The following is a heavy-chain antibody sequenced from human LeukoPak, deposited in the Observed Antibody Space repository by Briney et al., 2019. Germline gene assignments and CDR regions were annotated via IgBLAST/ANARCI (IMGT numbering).Heavy chain of an antibody. Sequence: TGGSLRLSCAASGFTYSSYGMHWVRQAPGKGLEWVAVIWYDGSNKYYADSVKGRFTISRDNSKNTLYLQMNSLRAEDTAVYYCAKSTLGGGGSYLIDYWGQGTLVTVSS. CDR3: AKSTLGGGGSYLIDY. J-gene: IGHJ4*02. V-gene: IGHV3-33*06. D-gene: IGHD1-26*01. CDR1: GFTYSSYG. CDR2: IWYDGSNK.